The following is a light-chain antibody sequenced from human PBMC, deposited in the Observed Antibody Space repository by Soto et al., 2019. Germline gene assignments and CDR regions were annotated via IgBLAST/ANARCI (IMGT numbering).Light chain of an antibody. CDR3: QHCSTWPPIT. CDR2: DAS. V-gene: IGKV3-11*01. Sequence: IVLTQSPAPMSLSPGEIATLSCRASQSVSNYLAWYQQKPGQSPRLLIYDASTRATGLPARFSGSGSGTDFTLTISSLEAEDSAVYYCQHCSTWPPITFGPGAKVDIK. J-gene: IGKJ3*01. CDR1: QSVSNY.